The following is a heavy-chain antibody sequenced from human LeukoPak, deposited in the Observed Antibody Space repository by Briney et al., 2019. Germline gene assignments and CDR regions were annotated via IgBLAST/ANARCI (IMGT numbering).Heavy chain of an antibody. V-gene: IGHV3-9*01. D-gene: IGHD6-6*01. J-gene: IGHJ6*02. CDR1: GFTFDDYA. CDR2: ISWNSGSI. Sequence: GGSLRLSCAASGFTFDDYAMHWVRQAPGKGLEWVSGISWNSGSIGYADSVKGRFTIPRDNAKNSLYLQMNSLRAEDTALYYCAKSSHPDYYYYYGMDVWGQGTTVTVSS. CDR3: AKSSHPDYYYYYGMDV.